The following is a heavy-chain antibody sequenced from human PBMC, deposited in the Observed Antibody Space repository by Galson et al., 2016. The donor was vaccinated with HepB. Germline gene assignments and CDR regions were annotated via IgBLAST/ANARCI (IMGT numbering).Heavy chain of an antibody. CDR1: GFTFHDYS. CDR3: AKGLNRNNYYGMDV. CDR2: ISGNGNYI. Sequence: SLRLSCAASGFTFHDYSMHWVRQAPGKGLEWVSGISGNGNYIDYADSVKGRFTISRDNAKNSVFLQMNSLRADDTALYYCAKGLNRNNYYGMDVWDQGTTVTVSS. V-gene: IGHV3-9*01. J-gene: IGHJ6*02.